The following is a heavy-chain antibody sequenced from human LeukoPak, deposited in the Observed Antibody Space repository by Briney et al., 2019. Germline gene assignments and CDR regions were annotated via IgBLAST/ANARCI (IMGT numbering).Heavy chain of an antibody. J-gene: IGHJ4*02. V-gene: IGHV3-64*01. Sequence: GGPLRLSCAASGFTFSSYAMHWVRQAPGKGLEYVSAISSNGGSTYYANSVKGRFTISRDNSKNTLYLQMGSLRAEDMAVYYCAREDTAMAFDYWGQGTLVTVSS. CDR2: ISSNGGST. D-gene: IGHD5-18*01. CDR3: AREDTAMAFDY. CDR1: GFTFSSYA.